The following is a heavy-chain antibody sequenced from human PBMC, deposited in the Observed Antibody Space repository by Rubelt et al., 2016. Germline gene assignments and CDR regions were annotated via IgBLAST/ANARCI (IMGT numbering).Heavy chain of an antibody. Sequence: QVQLVQSGAEVKKPGASVKVSCKASGYTFTSYGISWVRQAPGPGLEWVGWISAYNGNTNYAQKLARTVSVTTETSRRTAYMGRRSLGFDDTAVYYCARCYGSGSYGNWFDPWGQGTLVTVSS. CDR3: ARCYGSGSYGNWFDP. D-gene: IGHD3-10*01. CDR2: ISAYNGNT. J-gene: IGHJ5*02. V-gene: IGHV1-18*01. CDR1: GYTFTSYG.